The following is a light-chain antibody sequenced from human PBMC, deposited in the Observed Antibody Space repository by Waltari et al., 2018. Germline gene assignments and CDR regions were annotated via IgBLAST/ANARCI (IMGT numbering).Light chain of an antibody. CDR1: SGHSSNI. J-gene: IGLJ3*02. CDR2: VNSDGSH. V-gene: IGLV4-69*01. Sequence: QLVLTQSPSASASLGASVKLTCTLSSGHSSNIVAWLQQQPEKGPRDLMKVNSDGSHTKGDEIPDRFSGSSSGAERYLTISSLQSEDEADYYCQTGGHGTWVFGGGTKLTVL. CDR3: QTGGHGTWV.